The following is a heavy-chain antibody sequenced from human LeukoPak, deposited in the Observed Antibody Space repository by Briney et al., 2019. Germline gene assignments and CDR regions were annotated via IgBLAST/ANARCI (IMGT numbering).Heavy chain of an antibody. CDR3: ARGVSGSYYYYYMDV. CDR2: INPNSGGT. CDR1: GYTFTGYY. J-gene: IGHJ6*03. Sequence: ASVKVSCKASGYTFTGYYMHWVRQAPGQGLEWMGWINPNSGGTNYAQKFQGRVTMTRDTSISTAYMELSRLRSDDTAVYYCARGVSGSYYYYYMDVWGKGTTVTISS. D-gene: IGHD1-26*01. V-gene: IGHV1-2*02.